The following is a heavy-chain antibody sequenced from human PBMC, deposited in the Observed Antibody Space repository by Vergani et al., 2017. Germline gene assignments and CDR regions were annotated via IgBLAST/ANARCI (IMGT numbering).Heavy chain of an antibody. CDR1: GYTFTSYD. CDR3: ARDRSAAGGYYYYYYYMDV. J-gene: IGHJ6*03. Sequence: QVQLVQSGAEVKKPGASVKVSCKASGYTFTSYDINWVRQATGQGLEWMVWMNPNSGNTGYAQKFQGRVTMTRNTSISTAYMELSSLRSEDTAVYYCARDRSAAGGYYYYYYYMDVWGKGTTVTVSS. V-gene: IGHV1-8*01. D-gene: IGHD6-13*01. CDR2: MNPNSGNT.